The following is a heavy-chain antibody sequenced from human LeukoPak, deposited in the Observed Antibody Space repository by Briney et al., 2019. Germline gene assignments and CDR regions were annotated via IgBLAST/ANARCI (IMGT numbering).Heavy chain of an antibody. CDR2: ISYDGSNK. Sequence: GGSLRLSCAASGFTFSSYAMHWVRQAPGKGLEWVAVISYDGSNKYYADSVKGRFTISRDNSKNTLYLQMNSLRAEDTAVYYCARDQGSSWPFDYWGQGTLVTVSS. D-gene: IGHD6-13*01. CDR3: ARDQGSSWPFDY. CDR1: GFTFSSYA. J-gene: IGHJ4*02. V-gene: IGHV3-30-3*01.